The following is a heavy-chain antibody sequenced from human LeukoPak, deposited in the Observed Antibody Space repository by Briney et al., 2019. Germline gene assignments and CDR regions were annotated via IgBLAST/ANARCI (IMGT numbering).Heavy chain of an antibody. CDR2: IYSGGST. V-gene: IGHV3-66*01. Sequence: XGSLRLSCASSGFTVSSNYMSWVRQAPGKGLEWVSVIYSGGSTYYADSVKGRFTISRDNSKNTLYLQMNSLRAEDTAVYYCAKRAFDIWGQGTMVTVSS. CDR1: GFTVSSNY. CDR3: AKRAFDI. J-gene: IGHJ3*02.